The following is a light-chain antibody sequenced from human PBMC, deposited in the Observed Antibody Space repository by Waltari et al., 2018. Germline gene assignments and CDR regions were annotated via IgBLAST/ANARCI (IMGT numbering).Light chain of an antibody. V-gene: IGLV3-19*01. Sequence: SSELTQDPAVSVALGQTVRIPCQGDSLRTYSANWYQQKPGQAPVLVIYGKNNRPSGIPDRLSATYSGNTASLTITGAQAEDEADYYCNSRDSSGNPYVFGSGTTVTVL. CDR2: GKN. CDR3: NSRDSSGNPYV. CDR1: SLRTYS. J-gene: IGLJ1*01.